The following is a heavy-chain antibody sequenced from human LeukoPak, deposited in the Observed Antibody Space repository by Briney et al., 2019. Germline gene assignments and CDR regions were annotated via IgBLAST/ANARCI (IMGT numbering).Heavy chain of an antibody. V-gene: IGHV4-61*02. D-gene: IGHD3-10*01. CDR3: ARQPSGSRYYYYMDV. CDR2: IYTSGST. CDR1: GGSISSDSYY. J-gene: IGHJ6*03. Sequence: PSETLSLTCTVSGGSISSDSYYWSWIRQPAGKGLEWIGRIYTSGSTNYNPSLKSRVTISIDTSKNQFSLKLTSVTAADTAVYYCARQPSGSRYYYYMDVWGKGTTVTISS.